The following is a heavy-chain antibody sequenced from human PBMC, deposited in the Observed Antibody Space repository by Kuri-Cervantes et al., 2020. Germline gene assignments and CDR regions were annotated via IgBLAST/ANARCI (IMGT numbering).Heavy chain of an antibody. CDR1: GYTFTSYA. J-gene: IGHJ4*02. CDR3: ARDLSGWYSY. D-gene: IGHD6-19*01. V-gene: IGHV1-3*01. CDR2: INAGNGNT. Sequence: ASVKVSCKASGYTFTSYAMHWVRQAPGQRLEWMGWINAGNGNTKYSQKFQGRVTITRDTSASTVYMELSSLRSEDTAVYYCARDLSGWYSYWGQGTLVTVSS.